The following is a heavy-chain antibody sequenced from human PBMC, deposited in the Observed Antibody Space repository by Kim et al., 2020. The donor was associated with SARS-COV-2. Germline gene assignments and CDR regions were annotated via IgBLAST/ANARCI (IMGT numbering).Heavy chain of an antibody. CDR2: INHSGST. D-gene: IGHD4-17*01. CDR1: GGSFSGYY. J-gene: IGHJ6*02. CDR3: ARAPTVTLYYYYGMDV. V-gene: IGHV4-34*01. Sequence: SETLSLTCAVYGGSFSGYYWSWIRQPPGKGLEWIGEINHSGSTNYNPSLKSRVTISVDTSKNQFSLKLSSVTAADTAVYYCARAPTVTLYYYYGMDVWGQGTTVTVSS.